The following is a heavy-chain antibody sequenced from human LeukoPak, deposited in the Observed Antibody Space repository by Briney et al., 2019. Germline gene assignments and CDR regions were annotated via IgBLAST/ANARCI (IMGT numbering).Heavy chain of an antibody. V-gene: IGHV3-74*01. D-gene: IGHD4-17*01. Sequence: GGSLRLSCAASGFTFSITWMHWVRHAPGTGLKWVSRIYSDGSTTDYADSVKGRFTISRDNSKNTLYLDMNSLRAGDTAVYYCARERDDYDDPGLLDYWGQGTLVTVSS. CDR2: IYSDGSTT. CDR1: GFTFSITW. CDR3: ARERDDYDDPGLLDY. J-gene: IGHJ4*02.